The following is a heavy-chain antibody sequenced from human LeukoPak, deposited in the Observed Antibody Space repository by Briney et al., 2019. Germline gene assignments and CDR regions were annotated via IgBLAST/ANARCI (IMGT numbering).Heavy chain of an antibody. J-gene: IGHJ4*02. V-gene: IGHV5-51*01. D-gene: IGHD2-21*02. CDR2: IYPGDSDT. Sequence: GESLKISCKGSGYSFTSYWIAWVRQMPGESLEWMGFIYPGDSDTRYSPSFQGQVTISADKSTTTAYLQWSSLKASDTAIYYCVRRDPYCAGGCPVDFWGQGTLVTVSS. CDR1: GYSFTSYW. CDR3: VRRDPYCAGGCPVDF.